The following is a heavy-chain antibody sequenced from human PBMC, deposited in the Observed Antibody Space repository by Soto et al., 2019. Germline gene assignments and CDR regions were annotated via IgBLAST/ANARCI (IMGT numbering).Heavy chain of an antibody. Sequence: GGSLRLSCAASGFTFSSYAMSWVRQAPGKGLEWVSAISGSGGSTYYADSVKGRFTISRDKSKNTLYLQMNSLRAEDTAVYYCAKDRTSGGSYLPLIDYWGQGTLVTVSS. V-gene: IGHV3-23*01. J-gene: IGHJ4*02. D-gene: IGHD1-26*01. CDR3: AKDRTSGGSYLPLIDY. CDR2: ISGSGGST. CDR1: GFTFSSYA.